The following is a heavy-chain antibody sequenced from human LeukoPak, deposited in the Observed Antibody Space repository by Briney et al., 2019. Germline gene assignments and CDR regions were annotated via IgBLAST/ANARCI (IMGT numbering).Heavy chain of an antibody. Sequence: SETLSLTCAVYGGSFSGYYWSWIRQPPGKGLEWIGSIYYSGSNYYNPSLKSRVTISVDTSKNQFSLKLSSVTAADTAVYYCGVIGYGDGLSDYWGQGTLVTVSS. CDR3: GVIGYGDGLSDY. J-gene: IGHJ4*02. CDR1: GGSFSGYY. CDR2: IYYSGSN. V-gene: IGHV4-34*01. D-gene: IGHD4-17*01.